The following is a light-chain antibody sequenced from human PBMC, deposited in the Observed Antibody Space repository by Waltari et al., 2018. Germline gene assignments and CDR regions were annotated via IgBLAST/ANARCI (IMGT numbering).Light chain of an antibody. J-gene: IGKJ4*01. CDR1: QSVSSY. V-gene: IGKV3-11*01. CDR3: QQRSNWPPVT. CDR2: DAS. Sequence: EIVLTQSPATLSLPPGESSTLSCRASQSVSSYLAWYQQKPGQAPRLLIYDASNRATGIPARFSGSGSGTDFTLTISSLEPEDFAVYYCQQRSNWPPVTFGGGTKVEIK.